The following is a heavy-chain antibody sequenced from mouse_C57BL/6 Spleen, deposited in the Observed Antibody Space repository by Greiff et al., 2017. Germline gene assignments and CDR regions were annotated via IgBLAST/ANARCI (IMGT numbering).Heavy chain of an antibody. Sequence: VKLVESGPGLVQPSQSLSITCTVSDFSLTSYGVHWVRQSPGKGLELLGVLWSGGGTDYNAAFISRLSISKDNPKSQVFFKMNSLQADDTAIYYCARKGNYGGWAMDNWGQGTSGTVSS. CDR1: DFSLTSYG. V-gene: IGHV2-2*01. CDR2: LWSGGGT. CDR3: ARKGNYGGWAMDN. J-gene: IGHJ4*01. D-gene: IGHD2-1*01.